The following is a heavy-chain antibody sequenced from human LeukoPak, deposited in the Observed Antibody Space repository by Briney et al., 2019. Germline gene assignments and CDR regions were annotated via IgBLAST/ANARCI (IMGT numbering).Heavy chain of an antibody. Sequence: ASVKVSCKASGYTFTSYYLYWVRQAPGQGLEWMGVINPSGGSTTSAQKFQGRVTMTRDTSMSTVYMELRSLRSEDTAVYYCAKGPGPADIGGGNCFDYWGQETLVTVSS. V-gene: IGHV1-46*01. J-gene: IGHJ4*02. CDR1: GYTFTSYY. CDR3: AKGPGPADIGGGNCFDY. CDR2: INPSGGST. D-gene: IGHD2-21*01.